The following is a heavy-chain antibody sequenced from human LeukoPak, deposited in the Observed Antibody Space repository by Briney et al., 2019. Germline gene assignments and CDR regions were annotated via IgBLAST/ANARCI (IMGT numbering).Heavy chain of an antibody. CDR3: ARRNWGSDAFDI. CDR1: GGSFSGYY. D-gene: IGHD7-27*01. Sequence: SETLSLTCAVYGGSFSGYYWSWIRQPLGKGLEWIGEINHSGSTNYNPSLKSRVTISVDTSKNQFSLKLSSVTAADTAVYYCARRNWGSDAFDIWGQGTMVTVSS. V-gene: IGHV4-34*01. J-gene: IGHJ3*02. CDR2: INHSGST.